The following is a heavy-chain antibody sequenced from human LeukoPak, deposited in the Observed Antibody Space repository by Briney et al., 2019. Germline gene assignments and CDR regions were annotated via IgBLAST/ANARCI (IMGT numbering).Heavy chain of an antibody. CDR2: TSHDGSS. CDR1: GYSISRSYL. D-gene: IGHD7-27*01. CDR3: VRGELGDFDN. J-gene: IGHJ4*02. Sequence: SETLSLTCTVSGYSISRSYLWGWVRQPPGKAPEWIGSTSHDGSSHQNPSLKSRVTISIDTSKNQFSLKMTSLTAADTAVYYCVRGELGDFDNWGQGILVTVSS. V-gene: IGHV4-38-2*02.